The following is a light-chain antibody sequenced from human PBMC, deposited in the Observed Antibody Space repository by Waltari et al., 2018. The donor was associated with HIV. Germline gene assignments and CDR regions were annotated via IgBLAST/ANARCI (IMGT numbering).Light chain of an antibody. CDR3: CSYTVTGTLNWV. CDR1: YNHVGRFNY. Sequence: QSALTQPASVSGSPGQSITISCTGPYNHVGRFNYVSWSQQHPGKAPRLLIYEVTNRPSGVSNRFSGSKSGNMASLTISGLQVEDEAVYYCCSYTVTGTLNWVFGGGTKLTVL. J-gene: IGLJ3*02. V-gene: IGLV2-14*03. CDR2: EVT.